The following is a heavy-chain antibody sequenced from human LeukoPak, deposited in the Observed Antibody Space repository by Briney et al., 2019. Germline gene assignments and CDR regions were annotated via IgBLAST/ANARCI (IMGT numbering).Heavy chain of an antibody. CDR1: GFTFSSYA. J-gene: IGHJ3*02. V-gene: IGHV3-23*01. CDR2: ISGSGGTT. CDR3: AKNDGSI. Sequence: GGSLRLSCATSGFTFSSYAMSWVRQAPGKGLEWVSAISGSGGTTYYADSVRGRFTISRDNSKNMLYVQMNSLRAEDTAVYYCAKNDGSIWGQGTMVTVSS. D-gene: IGHD5-24*01.